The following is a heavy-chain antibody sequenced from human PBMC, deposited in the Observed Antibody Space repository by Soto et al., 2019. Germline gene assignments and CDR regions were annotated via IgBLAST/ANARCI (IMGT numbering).Heavy chain of an antibody. J-gene: IGHJ4*02. D-gene: IGHD6-19*01. CDR3: AGVRCGWYAEFDF. V-gene: IGHV3-13*01. Sequence: EVQLVESGGGLVQPGGSLRLSCAASGFTFSSYDMHWVRQTAGKGLEWVAAIGTTGDAYYPGSATGRFTISRENAKNSLYLQMINLRVGVTAVYFCAGVRCGWYAEFDFWGQGTQVTVSS. CDR1: GFTFSSYD. CDR2: IGTTGDA.